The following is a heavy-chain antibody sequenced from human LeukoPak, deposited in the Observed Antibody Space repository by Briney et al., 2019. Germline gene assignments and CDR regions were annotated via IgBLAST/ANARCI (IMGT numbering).Heavy chain of an antibody. CDR1: GFTVSSYW. CDR3: ATGGGFPVN. V-gene: IGHV3-7*01. CDR2: IKQDGSEK. D-gene: IGHD3-16*01. Sequence: GGSLRLSCAASGFTVSSYWMSWVRQAPGKGLEWVANIKQDGSEKYYVDSVKGRFTISRDNAKNSLYLQMNSLRAEDTAVYYCATGGGFPVNWGQGALVTVSS. J-gene: IGHJ4*02.